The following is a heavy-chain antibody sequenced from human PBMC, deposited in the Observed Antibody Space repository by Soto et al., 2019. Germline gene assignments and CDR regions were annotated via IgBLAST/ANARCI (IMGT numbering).Heavy chain of an antibody. D-gene: IGHD2-21*01. Sequence: QVQLVQSGAEVKKPGSSVKVSCTASGGTFSSYTISWVRQAPGQGLEWMGRIIAILGIANYAQKFQGRVTITADKSTSTAYMELSSLRSEDTAVYYCARDRYYSVAGGEVLPRSFDYWGQGTLVTVSS. V-gene: IGHV1-69*08. CDR1: GGTFSSYT. CDR2: IIAILGIA. CDR3: ARDRYYSVAGGEVLPRSFDY. J-gene: IGHJ4*02.